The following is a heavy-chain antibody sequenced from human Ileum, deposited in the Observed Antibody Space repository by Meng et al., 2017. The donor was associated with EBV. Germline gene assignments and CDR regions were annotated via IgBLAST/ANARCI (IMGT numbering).Heavy chain of an antibody. CDR1: GGSISSGGYS. Sequence: RQASGSGLVTPSEPLSLTCAVSGGSISSGGYSWHWIRQPPGKGLQWIGYIYYSGSASYHPSLKSRVTLSVDRSTNQFSLNLSSVTAADTAVYYCARGAYFDYWGQGTLVTVSS. CDR3: ARGAYFDY. CDR2: IYYSGSA. J-gene: IGHJ4*02. V-gene: IGHV4-30-2*01.